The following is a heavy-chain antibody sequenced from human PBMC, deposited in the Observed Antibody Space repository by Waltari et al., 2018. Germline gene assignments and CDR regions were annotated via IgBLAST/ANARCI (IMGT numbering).Heavy chain of an antibody. V-gene: IGHV3-43*01. CDR3: AKGGYSSSEGDFDY. Sequence: EVQLVESGGVVVQPGGSLRLSCAASGFTFDDYTMHWVRQAPGKGREWVSLISWDGGSTYYADSVKGRFTISRDNSKNSLYLQMNSLRTEDTALYYCAKGGYSSSEGDFDYWGQGTLVTVSS. CDR2: ISWDGGST. J-gene: IGHJ4*02. D-gene: IGHD6-13*01. CDR1: GFTFDDYT.